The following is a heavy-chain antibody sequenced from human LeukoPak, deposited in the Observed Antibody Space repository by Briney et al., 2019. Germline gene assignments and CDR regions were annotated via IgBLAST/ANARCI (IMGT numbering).Heavy chain of an antibody. CDR3: ARDMGNNWNDY. CDR2: ISAYNGNT. CDR1: GYTFTGYY. J-gene: IGHJ4*02. V-gene: IGHV1-18*04. D-gene: IGHD1-20*01. Sequence: ASVKVSCKASGYTFTGYYMHWVRQAPGQGLEWTGWISAYNGNTNYAQKLQGRVTMTTDTSTSTAYMELRSLRSDDTAVYYCARDMGNNWNDYWGQGTLVTVSS.